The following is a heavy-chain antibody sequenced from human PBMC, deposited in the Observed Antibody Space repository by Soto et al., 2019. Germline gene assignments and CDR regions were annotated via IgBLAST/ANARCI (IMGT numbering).Heavy chain of an antibody. CDR2: ISAYNGNT. CDR3: ARFGGWALQYNWFDP. Sequence: ASVKVSCKASGYTFTSYGISWVRQAPGQGLEWMGWISAYNGNTDYAQKLQGRVTMTTDTSTSTAYMELRSLRSDDTAVYYCARFGGWALQYNWFDPWGQGTLVTVSS. CDR1: GYTFTSYG. D-gene: IGHD6-19*01. J-gene: IGHJ5*02. V-gene: IGHV1-18*01.